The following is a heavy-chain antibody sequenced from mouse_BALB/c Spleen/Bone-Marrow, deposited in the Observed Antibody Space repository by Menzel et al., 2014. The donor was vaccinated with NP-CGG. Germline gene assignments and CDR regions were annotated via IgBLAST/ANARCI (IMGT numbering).Heavy chain of an antibody. CDR2: INPSTGYT. CDR3: ARGYYGSSLVY. J-gene: IGHJ3*01. Sequence: QVHVKQSGAELAKPGASVKMSCKASGYTFTSYWMHWVKQRPGQGLEWIGYINPSTGYTEYNQKFKDKATLTADKSSSTAYMQLSSLTSEDSAVYYCARGYYGSSLVYCGQGTLVTVSA. V-gene: IGHV1-7*01. D-gene: IGHD1-1*01. CDR1: GYTFTSYW.